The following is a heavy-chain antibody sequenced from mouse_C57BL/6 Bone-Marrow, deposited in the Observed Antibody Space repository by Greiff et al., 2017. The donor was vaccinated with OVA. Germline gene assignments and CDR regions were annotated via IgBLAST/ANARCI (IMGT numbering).Heavy chain of an antibody. CDR3: ARRGYDYWYFDV. Sequence: EVKLVESGGGLVQPGESLKLSCESNEYEFPSHDMSWVRKTPEKRLELVAAINSDGGSTYYPDTMERRFIISRDNTKKTLYLQMSSLRSEDTALDDCARRGYDYWYFDVWGTGTTVTVSA. CDR1: EYEFPSHD. D-gene: IGHD2-3*01. J-gene: IGHJ1*03. CDR2: INSDGGST. V-gene: IGHV5-2*03.